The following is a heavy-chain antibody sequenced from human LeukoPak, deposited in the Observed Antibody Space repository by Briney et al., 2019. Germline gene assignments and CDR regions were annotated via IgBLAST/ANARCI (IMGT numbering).Heavy chain of an antibody. CDR2: IYYSGST. D-gene: IGHD3-10*01. CDR3: ARNTILWFGETTRFDY. J-gene: IGHJ4*02. CDR1: GGSISPYY. Sequence: SETLSLTCTVSGGSISPYYWSWIRQPPGKGLEWIGYIYYSGSTNYNPSLKSRVTISVDTSKNQFSLKLSSVTAADTAVYYCARNTILWFGETTRFDYWGQGTLVTVSS. V-gene: IGHV4-59*08.